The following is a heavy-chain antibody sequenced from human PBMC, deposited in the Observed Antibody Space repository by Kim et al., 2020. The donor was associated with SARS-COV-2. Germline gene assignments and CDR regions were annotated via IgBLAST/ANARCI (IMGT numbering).Heavy chain of an antibody. CDR2: T. J-gene: IGHJ4*02. CDR3: ARGKATAADFDY. V-gene: IGHV1-18*01. D-gene: IGHD5-18*01. Sequence: TNYAQNFQGRVTMTTDTSTSTAYMELTTLRSDDTAGYFCARGKATAADFDYWGQGTLVTVSS.